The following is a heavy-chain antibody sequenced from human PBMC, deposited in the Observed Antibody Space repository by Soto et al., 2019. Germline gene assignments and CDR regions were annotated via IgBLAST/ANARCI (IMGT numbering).Heavy chain of an antibody. CDR1: GFTFSSYG. CDR2: ISYDGSNK. Sequence: QVQLVESGGGVVQPGRSLRLSCAASGFTFSSYGMHWVRQAPGKGLEWVAVISYDGSNKYYADSVKGRFTISRDNSKNTLYLQMNSLRAEDTAVYYCAKDRGTTYYYCGMDVWGQGTTVTVSS. J-gene: IGHJ6*02. CDR3: AKDRGTTYYYCGMDV. D-gene: IGHD1-26*01. V-gene: IGHV3-30*18.